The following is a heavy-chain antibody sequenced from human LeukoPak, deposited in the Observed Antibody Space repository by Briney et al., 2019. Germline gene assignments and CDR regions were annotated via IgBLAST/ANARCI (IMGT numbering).Heavy chain of an antibody. J-gene: IGHJ5*02. CDR2: TYYRSKWYN. D-gene: IGHD2-2*01. Sequence: SQTLSLTCAISGDSVSSNSAAWNWIRQSPSRGLEWLGRTYYRSKWYNDYAVSVKSRITINPDTSKNQFSLQLNSVTPEDTAVYYCARGLYCSSTSCYHWFDPWGQGTLVTVSS. CDR3: ARGLYCSSTSCYHWFDP. CDR1: GDSVSSNSAA. V-gene: IGHV6-1*01.